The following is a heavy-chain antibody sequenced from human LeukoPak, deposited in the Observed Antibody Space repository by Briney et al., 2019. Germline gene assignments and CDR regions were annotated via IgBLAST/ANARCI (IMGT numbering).Heavy chain of an antibody. D-gene: IGHD2-2*01. CDR3: AREYPSGYYFDY. V-gene: IGHV4-59*01. J-gene: IGHJ4*02. Sequence: SETLSLTCTVSGGSISSYYWSWIRQPPGKGLEWIGYIYCSGSTNYNPSLKSRVTISVDTSKNQFSLKLSSVTAADTAVYYCAREYPSGYYFDYWGQGTLVTVSS. CDR2: IYCSGST. CDR1: GGSISSYY.